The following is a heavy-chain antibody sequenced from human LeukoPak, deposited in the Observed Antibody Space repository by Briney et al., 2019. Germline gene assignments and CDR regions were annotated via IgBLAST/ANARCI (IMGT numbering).Heavy chain of an antibody. CDR1: GYTFTGYY. V-gene: IGHV1-2*02. D-gene: IGHD6-6*01. J-gene: IGHJ5*02. Sequence: GASVKVSCKASGYTFTGYYMHWVRQAPGQGLEWMGWINPNSGGTNYAQKFQGRVTMTRDTSISTAYMELSRLRSDDTAVYYCARDPFGYSSSWKPEPSWFDPWGQGTLVTVSS. CDR2: INPNSGGT. CDR3: ARDPFGYSSSWKPEPSWFDP.